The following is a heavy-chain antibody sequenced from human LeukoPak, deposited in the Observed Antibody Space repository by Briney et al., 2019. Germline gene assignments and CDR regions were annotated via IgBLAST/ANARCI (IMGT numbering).Heavy chain of an antibody. J-gene: IGHJ3*02. Sequence: GGSLRLSCAASGFTFSSYSMNWVRQAPGKGLEWVSSISSSSSYIYYADSVKGRFTISRDNAKNSLYLQMNSLRAEDTAVYYCARGGRLLAFDIWGQGTMVTVSS. D-gene: IGHD2-21*01. V-gene: IGHV3-21*01. CDR1: GFTFSSYS. CDR3: ARGGRLLAFDI. CDR2: ISSSSSYI.